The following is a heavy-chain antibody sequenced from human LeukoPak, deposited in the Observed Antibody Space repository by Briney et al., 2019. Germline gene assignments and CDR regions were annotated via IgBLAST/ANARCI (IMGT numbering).Heavy chain of an antibody. V-gene: IGHV1-69*05. J-gene: IGHJ6*03. CDR2: IIPIFGTA. CDR1: GGTFSSYA. Sequence: GSSVKVSCKASGGTFSSYAISWVRQAPGQGLEWMGGIIPIFGTANYAQKFQGRVTITTDESTSTAYMELSSLRSEDTAVYYCARSGVVITPTPYYYYYSMDVWGKGTTVTVSS. D-gene: IGHD3-3*01. CDR3: ARSGVVITPTPYYYYYSMDV.